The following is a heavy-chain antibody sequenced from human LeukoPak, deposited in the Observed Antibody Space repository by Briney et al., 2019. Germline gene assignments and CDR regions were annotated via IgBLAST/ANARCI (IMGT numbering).Heavy chain of an antibody. V-gene: IGHV3-53*01. Sequence: GGSLRLSCAASGFSVSSDHMSWVRQAPGEGLEWVSLFHSDGNIYYADSVKGRFTISRDNSKNTLYLQMNSLRAEDTAVYYCAKIPDIVVVPAAGRGYGMDVWGQGTTVTVSS. CDR3: AKIPDIVVVPAAGRGYGMDV. CDR2: FHSDGNI. J-gene: IGHJ6*02. CDR1: GFSVSSDH. D-gene: IGHD2-2*01.